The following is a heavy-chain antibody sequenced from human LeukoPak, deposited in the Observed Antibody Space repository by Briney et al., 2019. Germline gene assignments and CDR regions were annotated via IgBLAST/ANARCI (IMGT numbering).Heavy chain of an antibody. Sequence: GGTLRLSCAASGFTFRSYGMTWVRQAPGKWMEWASAISGSGDSTYYADPVKGRFTISRDNSRNTLYLQMNSLRAGDTAVYYCAKSFRSTSLDYWGQGTLVTVSS. CDR1: GFTFRSYG. D-gene: IGHD2-2*01. J-gene: IGHJ4*02. CDR2: ISGSGDST. CDR3: AKSFRSTSLDY. V-gene: IGHV3-23*01.